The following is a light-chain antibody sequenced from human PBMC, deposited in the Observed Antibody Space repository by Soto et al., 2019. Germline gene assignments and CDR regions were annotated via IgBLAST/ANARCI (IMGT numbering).Light chain of an antibody. V-gene: IGLV2-14*01. J-gene: IGLJ1*01. CDR1: SSDVGSYNY. CDR3: SPYTSSSTL. Sequence: QSALTQPASVSGSPGQSITISCTGTSSDVGSYNYVSWYQQHPGKAPKLMIYEVSDRPSGISSRFSGSKSGNTASLTISGLQTEDEADYYCSPYTSSSTLFGTGTKVIVL. CDR2: EVS.